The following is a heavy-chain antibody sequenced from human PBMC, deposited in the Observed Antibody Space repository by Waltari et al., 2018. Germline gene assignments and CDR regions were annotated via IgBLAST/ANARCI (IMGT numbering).Heavy chain of an antibody. D-gene: IGHD3-10*01. Sequence: EVHLVQSGGGLVQPGGSLRLSCAASGFNFSSYSMDWFRQAPGKGLEWVSYIRSSSTVYYADSVKGRFTISRDNAKNSLYLQMNSLRAEDTAVYYCAREYYTHFDYWGQGTLVTVSS. CDR1: GFNFSSYS. J-gene: IGHJ4*02. V-gene: IGHV3-48*01. CDR2: IRSSSTV. CDR3: AREYYTHFDY.